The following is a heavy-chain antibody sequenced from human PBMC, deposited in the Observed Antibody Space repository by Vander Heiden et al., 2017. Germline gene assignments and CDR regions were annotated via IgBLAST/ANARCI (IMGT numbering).Heavy chain of an antibody. V-gene: IGHV4-61*01. CDR1: GVSVSSGNYY. D-gene: IGHD5-12*01. CDR3: TRDRRRGYEW. J-gene: IGHJ4*02. Sequence: QVQLQESGPRLVKPSETLSLMCNVSGVSVSSGNYYWSWIRQTPGKGPQWIGYVFHSGITNYNPSLKSRVTISIDMLKDQFFLTLKSVTAADTAVYYCTRDRRRGYEWWGQGTLVTVSS. CDR2: VFHSGIT.